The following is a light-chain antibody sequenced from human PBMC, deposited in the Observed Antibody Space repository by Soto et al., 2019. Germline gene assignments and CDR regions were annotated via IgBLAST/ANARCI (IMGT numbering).Light chain of an antibody. V-gene: IGLV2-14*01. CDR3: SSYTSSSTLVV. CDR2: DVS. J-gene: IGLJ2*01. Sequence: QSALTQPASVSGSPGQSITISCTGTNSDVGGYNYVSWYQQHPGKAPKLMIYDVSNRPSGVSNRFSGSKSGNTASLTISGLQAEDDADYYCSSYTSSSTLVVFGGGTKVTVL. CDR1: NSDVGGYNY.